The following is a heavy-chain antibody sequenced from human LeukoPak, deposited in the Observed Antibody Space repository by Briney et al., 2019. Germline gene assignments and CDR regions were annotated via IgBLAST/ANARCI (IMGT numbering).Heavy chain of an antibody. V-gene: IGHV4-4*09. CDR1: GGSISSYY. CDR3: ARGGRRYNWNPLRFDP. J-gene: IGHJ5*02. Sequence: SETLSLTCTVSGGSISSYYWSWIRQPPGKGLEWIGYIYTSGSTNYNPSLKSRVTILVDTSKNQFSLKLSSVTAADTAVYYCARGGRRYNWNPLRFDPWGQGTLVTVSS. CDR2: IYTSGST. D-gene: IGHD1-20*01.